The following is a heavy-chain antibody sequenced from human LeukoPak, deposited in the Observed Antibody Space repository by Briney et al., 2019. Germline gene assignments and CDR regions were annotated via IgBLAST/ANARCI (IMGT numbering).Heavy chain of an antibody. CDR2: IIPILGIA. CDR1: GYVFTSYG. CDR3: ARDPIWSGYYRKNGHVICDAFDI. V-gene: IGHV1-69*04. Sequence: SVKVSCKTSGYVFTSYGIGWVRQAPGQGLEWMGRIIPILGIANYAQKFQGRVTITADKSTSTAYMELSSLRSEDTAVYYCARDPIWSGYYRKNGHVICDAFDIWGQGTMVTVSS. J-gene: IGHJ3*02. D-gene: IGHD3-3*01.